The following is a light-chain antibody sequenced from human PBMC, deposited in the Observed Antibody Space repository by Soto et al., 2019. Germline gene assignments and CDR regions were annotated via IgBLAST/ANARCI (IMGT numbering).Light chain of an antibody. Sequence: DIQMTQSPSTLSASVRDRVIITCRASQSVSSWLAWYQHKPGKAPKLLIYKASRLESGVPSRFSGSGSGTEFTLTISSLQPDDFATYYCQQHRNYPVTFGQGTRLEIK. CDR3: QQHRNYPVT. V-gene: IGKV1-5*03. J-gene: IGKJ5*01. CDR2: KAS. CDR1: QSVSSW.